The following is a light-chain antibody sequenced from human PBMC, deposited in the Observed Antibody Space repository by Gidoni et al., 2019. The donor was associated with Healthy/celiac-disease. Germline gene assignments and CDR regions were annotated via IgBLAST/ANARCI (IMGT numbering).Light chain of an antibody. V-gene: IGKV1-39*01. CDR2: TAS. CDR3: QQTYSMPWT. J-gene: IGKJ1*01. Sequence: DIHLTQSPSSLSASIGDRVTITCRASDSMASYINCYQQLPGKAPSLLIYTASNLERGVPSRFSGSGSGAEFTLTITDLQAEDFATYYCQQTYSMPWTFGQGTYV. CDR1: DSMASY.